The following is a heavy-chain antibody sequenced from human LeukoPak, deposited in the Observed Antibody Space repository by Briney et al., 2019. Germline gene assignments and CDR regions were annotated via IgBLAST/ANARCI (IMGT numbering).Heavy chain of an antibody. CDR1: GYTFTGYY. J-gene: IGHJ4*02. D-gene: IGHD3-10*01. CDR2: INPNSGGT. V-gene: IGHV1-2*06. CDR3: ARSSSYGSGSYHNDY. Sequence: VASVKVSCKASGYTFTGYYMHWVRQAPGQGLEWMGRINPNSGGTNYAQKFQGRVTMTRDTSISTAYMELSRLRSDDTAVYYCARSSSYGSGSYHNDYWGQGTLVTVSS.